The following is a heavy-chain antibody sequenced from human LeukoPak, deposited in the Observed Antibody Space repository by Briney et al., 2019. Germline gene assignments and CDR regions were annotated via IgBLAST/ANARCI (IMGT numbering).Heavy chain of an antibody. Sequence: SETLSLTCAVSGGSFSSYYWSWIRQPPGKGLEWIGEINHSGSTNYNPSLKSRVTISVDTSKHQFSLKMSSVSEADTAVYYCARKSPRFVVPAAMGPVSGMDVWGKGTTVSVSS. CDR1: GGSFSSYY. CDR2: INHSGST. J-gene: IGHJ6*04. CDR3: ARKSPRFVVPAAMGPVSGMDV. D-gene: IGHD2-2*01. V-gene: IGHV4-34*01.